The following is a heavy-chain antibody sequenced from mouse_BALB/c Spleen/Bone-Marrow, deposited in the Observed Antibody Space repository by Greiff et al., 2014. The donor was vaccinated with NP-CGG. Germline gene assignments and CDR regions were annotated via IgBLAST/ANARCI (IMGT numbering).Heavy chain of an antibody. Sequence: DVQLVESGGDLVKPGGSLKLSCAASGFTFSHFGMSWVRQTPDKRLEWVATISSGGSYTYYPDSLKGRFTISRDNAKNTLYLQMSSLKSEDTAMYYGASPHYYNSSHWWYFDVWGAGTTVTVSS. CDR2: ISSGGSYT. V-gene: IGHV5-6*01. CDR1: GFTFSHFG. D-gene: IGHD1-1*01. CDR3: ASPHYYNSSHWWYFDV. J-gene: IGHJ1*01.